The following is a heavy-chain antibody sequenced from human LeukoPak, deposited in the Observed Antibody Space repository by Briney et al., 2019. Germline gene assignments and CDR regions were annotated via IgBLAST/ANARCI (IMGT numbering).Heavy chain of an antibody. CDR3: ATGIDGYTR. D-gene: IGHD5-24*01. CDR1: GGSISSYY. J-gene: IGHJ4*02. CDR2: IYYSGST. V-gene: IGHV4-59*01. Sequence: SETLALTCTVSGGSISSYYWSWIRQPPGMGLEWIGYIYYSGSTNYNPSLKSRVTISVDTSKNQFSLKLSSVTAADTAVYYCATGIDGYTRWGQGTLVTVSS.